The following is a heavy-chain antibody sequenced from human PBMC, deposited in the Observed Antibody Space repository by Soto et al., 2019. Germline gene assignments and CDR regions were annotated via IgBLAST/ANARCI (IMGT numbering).Heavy chain of an antibody. CDR2: ISDDVRIE. J-gene: IGHJ4*02. V-gene: IGHV3-30*04. CDR3: ARDILQRVENYFEY. Sequence: WGPLRLSCAASGVHFSSYAMPWVRQAPGKGLEWVAIISDDVRIENYADSLKGRFTVSRDNSKNKLHLQMISLRHEDTAVYYCARDILQRVENYFEYWGQGTMVTVSA. D-gene: IGHD6-25*01. CDR1: GVHFSSYA.